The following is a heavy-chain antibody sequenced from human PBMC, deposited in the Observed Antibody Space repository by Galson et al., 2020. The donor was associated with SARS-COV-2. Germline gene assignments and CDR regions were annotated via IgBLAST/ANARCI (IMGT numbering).Heavy chain of an antibody. CDR3: ARGLWRYDFWSGRYYYYYMDV. D-gene: IGHD3-3*01. Sequence: SVKVSCKASGGTFSSYAISWVRQAPGQGLEWMGGIIPIFGTANYAQKFQGRVTITADESTSTAYMELSSLRSEDTAVYYCARGLWRYDFWSGRYYYYYMDVWGKGTTVTVSS. V-gene: IGHV1-69*13. J-gene: IGHJ6*03. CDR2: IIPIFGTA. CDR1: GGTFSSYA.